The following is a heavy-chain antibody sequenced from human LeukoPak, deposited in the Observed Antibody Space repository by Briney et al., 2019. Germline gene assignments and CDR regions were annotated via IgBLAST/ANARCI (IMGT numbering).Heavy chain of an antibody. CDR2: INPNSGGT. CDR3: ARDPRDSSGYYSPGLRLDY. V-gene: IGHV1-2*02. Sequence: ASVKVSCKASGYTFTGYYMHWVQQAPGQGLEWMGWINPNSGGTNYAQKFQGRVTMTRDTSISTAYMELSRLRSDDTAVYYCARDPRDSSGYYSPGLRLDYWGQGTLVTVSS. J-gene: IGHJ4*02. D-gene: IGHD3-22*01. CDR1: GYTFTGYY.